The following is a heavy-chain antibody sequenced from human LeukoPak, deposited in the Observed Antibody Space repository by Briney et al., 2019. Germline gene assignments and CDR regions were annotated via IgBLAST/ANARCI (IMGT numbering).Heavy chain of an antibody. D-gene: IGHD6-19*01. V-gene: IGHV4-61*08. CDR1: GGSISSGGYY. J-gene: IGHJ3*02. CDR3: ARHLWYSSGAFDI. CDR2: IYYSGST. Sequence: ETLSLTCTVSGGSISSGGYYSSWIRQSPGKGLEWIGYIYYSGSTNYNPSLKSRVTISVDTSKNQFSLKLSSVTAADTAVYYCARHLWYSSGAFDIWGQGTMVTVSS.